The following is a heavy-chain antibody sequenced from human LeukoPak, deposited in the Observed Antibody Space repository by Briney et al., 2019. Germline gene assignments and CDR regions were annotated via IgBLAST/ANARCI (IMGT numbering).Heavy chain of an antibody. D-gene: IGHD6-6*01. J-gene: IGHJ5*02. CDR3: AKDRGQLVPKYNWFDP. CDR1: GFTFSSYA. CDR2: ISSSGSST. V-gene: IGHV3-23*01. Sequence: GGSLRLPCAASGFTFSSYAMNWVRQAPGKGLEWVSAISSSGSSTYYADSVKGRFTISRDNSKNTLYLQMNSLRAEDTAVYYCAKDRGQLVPKYNWFDPWGQGTLVTVSS.